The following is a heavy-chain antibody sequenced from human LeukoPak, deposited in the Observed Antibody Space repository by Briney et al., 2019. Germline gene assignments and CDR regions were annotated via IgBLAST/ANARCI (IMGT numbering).Heavy chain of an antibody. CDR3: ASKTGGSGSPFDY. CDR1: GYTFTGYY. J-gene: IGHJ4*02. D-gene: IGHD3-10*01. V-gene: IGHV1-2*02. Sequence: ASVKVSCKASGYTFTGYYMHWVRQAPGQGLEWMGWINPNSGGTNYAQKFQGRVTMTRDTSISTAYMELSRLRSDDTAVYYCASKTGGSGSPFDYWGQGTLVTVSS. CDR2: INPNSGGT.